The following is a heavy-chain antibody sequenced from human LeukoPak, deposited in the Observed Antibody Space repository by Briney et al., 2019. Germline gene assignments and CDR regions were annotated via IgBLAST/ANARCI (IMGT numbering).Heavy chain of an antibody. J-gene: IGHJ6*03. CDR1: GYTFTSYD. D-gene: IGHD6-19*01. V-gene: IGHV1-8*03. Sequence: ASVKVSCKASGYTFTSYDINWVRQATGQGLEWMGWMNPNSGNTGYAQKFQGRVTITRNTSISTAYMELSSLRSEDTAVYYCARTPRAGNYYYYYMDVWGKGTTVTVPS. CDR2: MNPNSGNT. CDR3: ARTPRAGNYYYYYMDV.